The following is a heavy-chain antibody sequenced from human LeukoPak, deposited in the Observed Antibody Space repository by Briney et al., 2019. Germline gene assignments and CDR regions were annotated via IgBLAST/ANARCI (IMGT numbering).Heavy chain of an antibody. CDR2: IYYSGST. Sequence: SETLSLTCTVSGGSISSYYWSWIRQPPGKGLEWIGYIYYSGSTNYNPSLKSRVTISVDTSKNQFSLKLSSVTAADTAVDYCARDTPPSPYYDFWSGLAFDIWGQGTMVTVSS. D-gene: IGHD3-3*01. CDR1: GGSISSYY. J-gene: IGHJ3*02. CDR3: ARDTPPSPYYDFWSGLAFDI. V-gene: IGHV4-59*01.